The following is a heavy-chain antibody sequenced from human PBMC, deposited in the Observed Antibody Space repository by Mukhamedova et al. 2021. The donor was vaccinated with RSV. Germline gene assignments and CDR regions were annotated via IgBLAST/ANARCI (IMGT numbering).Heavy chain of an antibody. CDR3: ARFPGVGDGYNFFDY. CDR2: IHNSGST. Sequence: IRQPPGKGLEWIGYIHNSGSTNSNPSLKSRVTISIDTSKNQFSLELSSVTAADTAVYYCARFPGVGDGYNFFDYWGQGTLVTVSS. J-gene: IGHJ4*02. V-gene: IGHV4-59*01. D-gene: IGHD5-24*01.